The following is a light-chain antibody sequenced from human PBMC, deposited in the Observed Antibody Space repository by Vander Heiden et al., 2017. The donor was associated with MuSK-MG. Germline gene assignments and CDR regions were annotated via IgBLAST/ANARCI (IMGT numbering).Light chain of an antibody. CDR2: GAS. Sequence: EILMTPSPAPLSVSPGERATLSCRASQSVSSNLAWYQQKPGQAPRLLISGASTRATGIPARFSGSRSGTEFTLTISSLQSEDFAVYYCQQDYNCPKTFGQGTKLEI. J-gene: IGKJ1*01. CDR1: QSVSSN. CDR3: QQDYNCPKT. V-gene: IGKV3-15*01.